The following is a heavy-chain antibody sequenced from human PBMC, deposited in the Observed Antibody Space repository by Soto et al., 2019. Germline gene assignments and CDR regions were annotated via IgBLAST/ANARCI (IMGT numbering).Heavy chain of an antibody. D-gene: IGHD3-10*01. Sequence: SDTLSLTCTVSGGSISSISSYWSWFRLAAGKRLEWIGRIYTSGSTNYNPSLKSRVTMSVDTSKNQFSLKLSSVTAADTAVYYCASCGQPYYGSGSYSGMDVWGQGTTVTVSS. V-gene: IGHV4-61*02. CDR3: ASCGQPYYGSGSYSGMDV. CDR1: GGSISSISSY. CDR2: IYTSGST. J-gene: IGHJ6*02.